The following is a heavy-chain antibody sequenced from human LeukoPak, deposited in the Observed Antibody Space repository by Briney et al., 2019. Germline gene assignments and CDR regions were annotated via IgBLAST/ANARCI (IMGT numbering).Heavy chain of an antibody. CDR1: GFTFDEYA. V-gene: IGHV3-9*01. CDR3: AKVGIFGLVTYYFDY. Sequence: PGGSLRLSCAVSGFTFDEYAMHWVRQAPGKGLEWVSGISWNSGLIDYADSVKGRFTISRDNAKNSLYLQMNSPKAEDTAFYYCAKVGIFGLVTYYFDYWGQGTLVTVSS. J-gene: IGHJ4*02. CDR2: ISWNSGLI. D-gene: IGHD3/OR15-3a*01.